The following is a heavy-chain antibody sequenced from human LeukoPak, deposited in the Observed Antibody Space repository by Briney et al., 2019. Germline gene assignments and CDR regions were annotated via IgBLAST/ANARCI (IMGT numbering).Heavy chain of an antibody. Sequence: PSETLSLTCAVYGGSFSGYYWSWIRQPPGKGLEWIGEINHSGSTNYNPSLKGRVTISVDTSKNQFSLKLSSVTAADTAVYYCATGFIAARLAYYYGMDVWGQGTTVTVSS. D-gene: IGHD6-6*01. V-gene: IGHV4-34*01. CDR3: ATGFIAARLAYYYGMDV. CDR1: GGSFSGYY. J-gene: IGHJ6*02. CDR2: INHSGST.